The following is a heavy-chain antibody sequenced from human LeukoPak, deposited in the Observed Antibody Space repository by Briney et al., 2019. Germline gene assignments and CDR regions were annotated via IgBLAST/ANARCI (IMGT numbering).Heavy chain of an antibody. CDR2: INHSGST. Sequence: SEALSLTCAVYGGSFSGYYWSWVRQPPGKGLEWIGEINHSGSTNYNPSLKSRVTISVDTSKNQFSLKLSSVTAADTAVYYCARRVSGYSYGPRVRDYWGQGTLVTVSS. CDR3: ARRVSGYSYGPRVRDY. V-gene: IGHV4-34*01. J-gene: IGHJ4*02. D-gene: IGHD5-18*01. CDR1: GGSFSGYY.